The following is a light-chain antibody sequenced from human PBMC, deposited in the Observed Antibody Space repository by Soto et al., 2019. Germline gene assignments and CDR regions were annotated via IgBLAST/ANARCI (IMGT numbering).Light chain of an antibody. CDR1: QSVSSN. V-gene: IGKV3-15*01. J-gene: IGKJ4*01. CDR2: NPS. CDR3: QQYDDWPLT. Sequence: EIVMTKSPATLSASPGERATLSCGASQSVSSNLAWYQQKPGQAPKLLLYNPSTRATGIPARFSGSGSGTEFTLTISSLQSEDFAIYYCQQYDDWPLTFGGGTKVEIK.